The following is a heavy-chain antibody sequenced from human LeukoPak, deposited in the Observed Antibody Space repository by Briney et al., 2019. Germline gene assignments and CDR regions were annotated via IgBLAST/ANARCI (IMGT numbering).Heavy chain of an antibody. V-gene: IGHV4-59*01. CDR3: ARDNPDYDLSGYGVFDF. CDR1: GASLSGYY. Sequence: SETLSLTCTVSGASLSGYYWTWIRQPPRKGLEWIGYNSYSRSTNYNPSLKSRVTISVDTSKNQFSLKLNSVTAADTAVYYCARDNPDYDLSGYGVFDFWGQGILVTVSS. D-gene: IGHD3-22*01. CDR2: NSYSRST. J-gene: IGHJ4*02.